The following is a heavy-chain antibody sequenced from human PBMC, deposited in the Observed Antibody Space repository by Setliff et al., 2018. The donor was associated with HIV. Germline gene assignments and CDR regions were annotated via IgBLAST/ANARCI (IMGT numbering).Heavy chain of an antibody. J-gene: IGHJ4*02. D-gene: IGHD3-10*01. V-gene: IGHV3-11*04. Sequence: GGSLRLSCAASGFTFSDYYMSWIRQAPGKGLEWVSYISSSGSTIYYADSVKGPLTISRDNAKNSLYLQMNSLRAEDTAVYYCARESYGSGSYPRGGADYWGQGTLFTVSS. CDR1: GFTFSDYY. CDR3: ARESYGSGSYPRGGADY. CDR2: ISSSGSTI.